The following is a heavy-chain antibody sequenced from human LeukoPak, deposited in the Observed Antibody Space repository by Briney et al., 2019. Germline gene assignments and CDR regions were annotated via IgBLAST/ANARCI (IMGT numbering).Heavy chain of an antibody. CDR3: ARRRATGSRKGTFDY. D-gene: IGHD3-9*01. Sequence: PSETLSLTCAVYGGSFSGYYWNWIRQPPGKGLEWIGQINHSGSTNYNPSLKSRVTISVDTSKNQFSLKLSSVTAADTAVYYCARRRATGSRKGTFDYWGQGTLVTVSS. V-gene: IGHV4-34*01. CDR2: INHSGST. J-gene: IGHJ4*02. CDR1: GGSFSGYY.